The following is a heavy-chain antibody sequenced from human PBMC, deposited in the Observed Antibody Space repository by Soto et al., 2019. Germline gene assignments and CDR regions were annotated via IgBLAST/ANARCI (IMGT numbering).Heavy chain of an antibody. CDR1: GFTVSSNY. CDR3: ARDQFDHTPDYYYYYGDA. D-gene: IGHD2-2*02. Sequence: PGRSLRLSCAASGFTVSSNYLSWVRQAPGQGLEWVSVINSDGSTYYADSVKGGFPISRDNSKSTLYLQMNSLSAEDTAVYYCARDQFDHTPDYYYYYGDAWDKGTTVTVSS. J-gene: IGHJ6*03. V-gene: IGHV3-66*01. CDR2: INSDGST.